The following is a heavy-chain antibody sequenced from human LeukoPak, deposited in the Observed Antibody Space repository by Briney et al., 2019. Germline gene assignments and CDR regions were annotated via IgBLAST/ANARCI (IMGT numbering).Heavy chain of an antibody. Sequence: SETLSPTCTASVGSISCPYWSWIRQPAGEGLEWIGYIYYSASTNNNPSFKSRVTISVDTSKTQLSLRMSSGTAADTAVYYCARQRGYSYGWYFDYWGQGTRVTVS. D-gene: IGHD5-18*01. CDR1: VGSISCPY. V-gene: IGHV4-59*08. CDR2: IYYSAST. CDR3: ARQRGYSYGWYFDY. J-gene: IGHJ4*02.